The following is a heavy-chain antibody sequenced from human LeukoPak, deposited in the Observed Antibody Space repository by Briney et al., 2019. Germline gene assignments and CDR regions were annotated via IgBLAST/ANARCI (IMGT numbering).Heavy chain of an antibody. V-gene: IGHV3-30*03. J-gene: IGHJ4*02. D-gene: IGHD6-13*01. CDR3: VRFPSSSFDY. Sequence: PGGSLRLSCAASGFTFSSYGMHWVRQAPGKGLEWVAVISYDGSNKYYADSVKGRFTISRDNSKNTLYLQMNSLRAEDTAVYYCVRFPSSSFDYWGQGTLVTVSS. CDR1: GFTFSSYG. CDR2: ISYDGSNK.